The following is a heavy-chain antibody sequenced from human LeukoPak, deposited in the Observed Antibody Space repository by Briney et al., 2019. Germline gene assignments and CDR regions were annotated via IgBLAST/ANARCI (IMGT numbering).Heavy chain of an antibody. J-gene: IGHJ4*02. CDR1: GSTFSSYG. CDR3: AKFSRYYDILTGYSAYFDY. CDR2: IRYDGSNK. D-gene: IGHD3-9*01. V-gene: IGHV3-30*02. Sequence: GGSLRLSCAASGSTFSSYGMHWVRQAPGKGLEWVAFIRYDGSNKYYADSVKGRFTISRDNSKNTLYLQMNSLRAEDTAVYYCAKFSRYYDILTGYSAYFDYWGQGTLVTVSS.